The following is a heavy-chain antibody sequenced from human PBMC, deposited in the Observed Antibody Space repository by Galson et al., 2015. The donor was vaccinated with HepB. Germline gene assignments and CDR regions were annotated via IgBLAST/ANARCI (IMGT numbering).Heavy chain of an antibody. CDR1: GFTFDDYA. CDR3: AKDAPYYYGSGALIS. V-gene: IGHV3-9*01. D-gene: IGHD3-10*01. J-gene: IGHJ5*02. Sequence: SLRLSCAASGFTFDDYAMHWVRQAPGKGLEWVSGISWNSGSIGYADSVKGRFTISRDNAKNSLYLQMNSLRAEDTALYYCAKDAPYYYGSGALISWGQGTLVTVSS. CDR2: ISWNSGSI.